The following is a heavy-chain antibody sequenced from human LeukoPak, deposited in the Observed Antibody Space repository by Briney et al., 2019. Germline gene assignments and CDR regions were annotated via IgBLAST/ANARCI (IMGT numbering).Heavy chain of an antibody. CDR1: GFTFDDYG. V-gene: IGHV3-7*01. D-gene: IGHD5-12*01. CDR2: IKQDGSEK. Sequence: GGSLRLSCATSGFTFDDYGMSWVRQAPGKGLEWVANIKQDGSEKYYVDSVKGRFTISRDNAKNSLYLQMNSLRAEDTAVYYCAREGHVWWLRGGDYWGQGTLVTVSS. J-gene: IGHJ4*02. CDR3: AREGHVWWLRGGDY.